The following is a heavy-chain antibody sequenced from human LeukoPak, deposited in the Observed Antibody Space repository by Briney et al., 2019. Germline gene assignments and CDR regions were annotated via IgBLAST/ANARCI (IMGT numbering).Heavy chain of an antibody. CDR1: GGSISSYY. Sequence: PSETLSLACTVSGGSISSYYWSWIRQPPGKGLEWIGYIYYSGSTNYNPSLKSRVTISVDTSKNQFSLKLSSVTAADTAVYYCAREGIISTVVTPDAFDIWGQGTMVTVSS. D-gene: IGHD4-23*01. J-gene: IGHJ3*02. V-gene: IGHV4-59*01. CDR3: AREGIISTVVTPDAFDI. CDR2: IYYSGST.